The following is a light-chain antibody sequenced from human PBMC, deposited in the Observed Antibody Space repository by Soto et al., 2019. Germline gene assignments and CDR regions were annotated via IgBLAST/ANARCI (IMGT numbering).Light chain of an antibody. CDR3: QQLNSYPFT. CDR1: QGISSY. Sequence: DIQLTQSPSFLSASVGDRVTITCRASQGISSYLAWYQQKPGKAPKLLIYAASTFQSGVPSRFSGSGSGTEFTLTISSLQPEDFATYYCQQLNSYPFTFGGGTKVDIK. J-gene: IGKJ4*01. V-gene: IGKV1-9*01. CDR2: AAS.